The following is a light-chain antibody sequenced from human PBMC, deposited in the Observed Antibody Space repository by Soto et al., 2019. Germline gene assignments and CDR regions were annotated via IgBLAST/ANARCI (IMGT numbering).Light chain of an antibody. V-gene: IGKV3-15*01. CDR2: GAS. CDR1: QIIANN. CDR3: QHYNNWPPWT. Sequence: EVVMMQSPATLSVSPGGRATLSCRASQIIANNLAWYQQKPGQAPRLLIYGASTRAPGIPARFSGSGSGTEFTLTISSLQSEDFAIYYCQHYNNWPPWTFGQGTKVDIK. J-gene: IGKJ1*01.